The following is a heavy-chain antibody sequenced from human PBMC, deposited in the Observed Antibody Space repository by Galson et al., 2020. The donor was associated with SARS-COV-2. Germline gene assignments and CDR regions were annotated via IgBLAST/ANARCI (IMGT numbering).Heavy chain of an antibody. CDR3: ARVRAGWNDAFDY. J-gene: IGHJ4*02. Sequence: ASVKVSCKASGYSFTRNGISWVRQAPGQGLEWMGWISAYNGNTNYAQNLQGRVTMTTDTSTTTAYMELRSLRYDDTAVYYCARVRAGWNDAFDYWGQGTLVTVSS. D-gene: IGHD1-1*01. V-gene: IGHV1-18*01. CDR2: ISAYNGNT. CDR1: GYSFTRNG.